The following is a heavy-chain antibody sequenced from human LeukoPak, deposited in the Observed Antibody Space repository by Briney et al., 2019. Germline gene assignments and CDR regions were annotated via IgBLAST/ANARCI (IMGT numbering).Heavy chain of an antibody. J-gene: IGHJ3*02. V-gene: IGHV3-7*01. D-gene: IGHD5-12*01. CDR2: IKQDGSGK. CDR1: GFTFSSYW. Sequence: PGGSLRLSCAASGFTFSSYWMSWVRQAPGKGLEWVANIKQDGSGKYYVDSVKGRFTISRDNAKNSLYLQMNSLRAEDTAVYYCARRGYSGYDDDAFDIWGQGTMVTVSS. CDR3: ARRGYSGYDDDAFDI.